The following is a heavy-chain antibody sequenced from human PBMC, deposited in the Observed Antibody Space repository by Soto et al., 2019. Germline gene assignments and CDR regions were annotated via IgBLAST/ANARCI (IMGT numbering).Heavy chain of an antibody. CDR2: IIPILGIA. J-gene: IGHJ2*01. CDR3: ATIAAAGYWYFDL. Sequence: QVQLVQSGAEVKKPGSSVKVSCKASGGTFSSYTISWVRQAPGQGLEWMGRIIPILGIANYAQKFQGRVTITADKSTSTAYMELSSLRTKDTAAYYCATIAAAGYWYFDLWGRGTLVTVSS. D-gene: IGHD6-13*01. V-gene: IGHV1-69*02. CDR1: GGTFSSYT.